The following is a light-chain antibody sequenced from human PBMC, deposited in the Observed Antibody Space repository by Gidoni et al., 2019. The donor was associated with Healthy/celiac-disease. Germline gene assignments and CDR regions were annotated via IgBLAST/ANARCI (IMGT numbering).Light chain of an antibody. V-gene: IGKV1-5*01. CDR3: QQYNSYPYT. CDR2: DAS. Sequence: DIKMTQSPSTLSESVGDRVTITCRASQSISSWLAWYQQKQGKAPKLLIYDASSLESGVPSRFSGSGAGTEFTLTISSLQPDDFATYYCQQYNSYPYTFGQGTKLEIK. J-gene: IGKJ2*01. CDR1: QSISSW.